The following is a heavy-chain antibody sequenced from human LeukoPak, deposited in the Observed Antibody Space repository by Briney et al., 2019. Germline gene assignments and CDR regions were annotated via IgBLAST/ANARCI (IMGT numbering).Heavy chain of an antibody. Sequence: ASVKVSCKASGYTFTGYYMHWVRQAPGQGLEWMGWINPNSGGTNYAQKFQGRVTMTRDTSISTAYMELSRLRSDDTAVYYCARAEGATGGGLGYWGQGTLVTVSS. CDR1: GYTFTGYY. CDR2: INPNSGGT. V-gene: IGHV1-2*02. J-gene: IGHJ4*02. D-gene: IGHD1-26*01. CDR3: ARAEGATGGGLGY.